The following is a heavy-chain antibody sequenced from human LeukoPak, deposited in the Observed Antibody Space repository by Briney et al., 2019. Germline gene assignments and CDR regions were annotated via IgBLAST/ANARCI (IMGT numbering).Heavy chain of an antibody. Sequence: GGSLRLSCAASGFTFSSYSMNWVRQAPGKGLEWVSSISSSSSYIYYADSVKGRFTISRDNAKNSLYLQMNSLRAEDTAVYYCARSAAAGNFVLDYWGQGTLVTVSS. J-gene: IGHJ4*02. CDR2: ISSSSSYI. V-gene: IGHV3-21*01. CDR3: ARSAAAGNFVLDY. D-gene: IGHD6-13*01. CDR1: GFTFSSYS.